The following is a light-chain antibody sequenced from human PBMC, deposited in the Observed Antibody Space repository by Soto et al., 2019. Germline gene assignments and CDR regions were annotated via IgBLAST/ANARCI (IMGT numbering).Light chain of an antibody. J-gene: IGKJ1*01. CDR2: GAS. CDR1: QSVSSN. Sequence: EIVMTQSPATLSVSPGERATLSCRASQSVSSNLAWYQQKPGQAPSLLIYGASTRATGIPARFSGSRSGTEFTLTISRLQSEDFAVYYCQQYNNWPFPSWTFGQGTKVEIK. V-gene: IGKV3-15*01. CDR3: QQYNNWPFPSWT.